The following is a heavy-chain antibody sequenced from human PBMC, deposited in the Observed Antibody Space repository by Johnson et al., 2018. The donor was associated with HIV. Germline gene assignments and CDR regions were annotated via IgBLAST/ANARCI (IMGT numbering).Heavy chain of an antibody. CDR3: ARGDSGDYAGAFDV. Sequence: VQLVESGGGVVRPGGSLRLSCEASGFTFDDYGMSWVRQAPGKGLEWVSGINWNGGSAGYADSVKGRFTISRDNAKNSLYLQMNRLRADDTAVYYCARGDSGDYAGAFDVWGQGTMVTVSS. CDR2: INWNGGSA. D-gene: IGHD4-17*01. V-gene: IGHV3-20*04. J-gene: IGHJ3*01. CDR1: GFTFDDYG.